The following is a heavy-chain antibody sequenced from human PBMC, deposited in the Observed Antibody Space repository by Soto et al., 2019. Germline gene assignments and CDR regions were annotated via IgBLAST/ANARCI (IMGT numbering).Heavy chain of an antibody. V-gene: IGHV6-1*01. J-gene: IGHJ4*02. CDR3: ARDGGSALTTFDY. D-gene: IGHD2-15*01. Sequence: QVQLQQSGPVLVTPSQTLSLTCAISGDSVSDNTAAWNWIRQSPSRVLEWLGRTYYRSRGYNDYAVSVRSRISINPDTSKNQFSLQLNSVTPEDTAVYYCARDGGSALTTFDYWGQGSLVTVSS. CDR2: TYYRSRGYN. CDR1: GDSVSDNTAA.